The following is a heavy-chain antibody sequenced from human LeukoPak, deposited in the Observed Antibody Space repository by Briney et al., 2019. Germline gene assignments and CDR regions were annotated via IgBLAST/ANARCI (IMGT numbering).Heavy chain of an antibody. CDR2: IYYSGST. J-gene: IGHJ3*02. V-gene: IGHV4-59*01. Sequence: SETLSLTCTVSGGSISSYYWSWIRQPPGKGLEWIGYIYYSGSTNYNPSLKSRVTISVDPSKNQFSLKLSSVTAADTAVYYCARTMVRGDAFDIWGQGTMVTVSS. D-gene: IGHD3-10*01. CDR3: ARTMVRGDAFDI. CDR1: GGSISSYY.